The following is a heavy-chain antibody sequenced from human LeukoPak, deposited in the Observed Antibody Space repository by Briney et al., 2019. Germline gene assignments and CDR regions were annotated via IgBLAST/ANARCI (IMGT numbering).Heavy chain of an antibody. CDR3: ARDRSSLVY. Sequence: GGSLRLSCAASGFTFSTYWMNWVRQTPGKGLEWVANIKQDGNEKYYVDSVKGRFTISRDNAKNSLYLQMNSLRAEDTAVYYCARDRSSLVYWGQGTLVTVSS. J-gene: IGHJ4*02. D-gene: IGHD6-13*01. CDR2: IKQDGNEK. CDR1: GFTFSTYW. V-gene: IGHV3-7*01.